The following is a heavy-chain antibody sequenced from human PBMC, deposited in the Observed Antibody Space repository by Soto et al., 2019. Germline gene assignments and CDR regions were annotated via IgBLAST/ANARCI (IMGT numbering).Heavy chain of an antibody. CDR2: IIPIFGTA. CDR3: EKLYYYDSSGYAGYGDVDY. Sequence: QVQLVQSGAEVKKPGSSVKVSCKASGGTFSSYAISWVRQAPGQGLEWMGGIIPIFGTANYAQKFQGRVTITADESTSTAYMELSSLRSEDTAVYYCEKLYYYDSSGYAGYGDVDYWGQGTLVTVSS. V-gene: IGHV1-69*12. D-gene: IGHD3-22*01. J-gene: IGHJ4*02. CDR1: GGTFSSYA.